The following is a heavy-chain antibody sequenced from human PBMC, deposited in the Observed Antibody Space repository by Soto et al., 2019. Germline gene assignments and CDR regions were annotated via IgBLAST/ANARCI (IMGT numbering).Heavy chain of an antibody. CDR3: TRVLGHHYDTAPI. D-gene: IGHD3-22*01. J-gene: IGHJ3*02. V-gene: IGHV3-49*04. CDR2: IRSKTYGGTT. Sequence: QPGGSLRLSCAASGFTFGDYSMSWVRQAPGKGLEWVGFIRSKTYGGTTQYAASVKGRFTISRDDSKSIAYLQMNSLKTEDTAVYYCTRVLGHHYDTAPIWGQGTMVTVS. CDR1: GFTFGDYS.